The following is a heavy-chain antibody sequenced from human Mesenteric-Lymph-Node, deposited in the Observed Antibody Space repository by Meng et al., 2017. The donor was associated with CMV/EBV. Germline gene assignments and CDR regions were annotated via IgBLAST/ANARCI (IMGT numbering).Heavy chain of an antibody. CDR2: INTDGSTT. CDR3: ASCSSTSCYGY. J-gene: IGHJ4*02. Sequence: GESLKISCAASGFTFSSYAMHWVRQAPGKGLVWVSRINTDGSTTSYADSVKGRFSISRDNAKSTLYLQMNSLRDEDTAVYYCASCSSTSCYGYWGQGTLVTVSS. CDR1: GFTFSSYA. D-gene: IGHD2-2*01. V-gene: IGHV3-74*01.